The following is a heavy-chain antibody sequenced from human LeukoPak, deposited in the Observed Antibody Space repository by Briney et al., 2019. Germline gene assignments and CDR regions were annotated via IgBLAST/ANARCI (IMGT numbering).Heavy chain of an antibody. J-gene: IGHJ5*02. V-gene: IGHV4-59*08. D-gene: IGHD3-9*01. CDR2: IYYSGST. CDR1: GGSISSYY. Sequence: SETLSLTCTVSGGSISSYYWSWIRQPPGKGLEWIGYIYYSGSTNYNPSLKSRVTISVDTSKNQFSLKLSSVTAADTAVYYCARHSAQHILTDYVANWFDPWGQGTLVTVSS. CDR3: ARHSAQHILTDYVANWFDP.